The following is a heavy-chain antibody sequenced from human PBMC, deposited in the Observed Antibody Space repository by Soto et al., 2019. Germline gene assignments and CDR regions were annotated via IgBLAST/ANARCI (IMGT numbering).Heavy chain of an antibody. Sequence: EVQLVESGGGLVKPGGSLRLSCAASGFTCSSYSMNWVRQAPGKGLEWVSSISSSSSYIYYADSVKGRFTISRDNAKNSLYLQMNSLRAEDTDVYYCAREPQFDYVWGSYRYFDYWGQGTLVTVSS. CDR3: AREPQFDYVWGSYRYFDY. CDR2: ISSSSSYI. CDR1: GFTCSSYS. J-gene: IGHJ4*02. D-gene: IGHD3-16*02. V-gene: IGHV3-21*01.